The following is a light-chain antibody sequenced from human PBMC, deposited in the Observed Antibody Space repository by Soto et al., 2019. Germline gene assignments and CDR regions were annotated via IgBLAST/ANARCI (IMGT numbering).Light chain of an antibody. CDR3: CSYAGGNTWV. J-gene: IGLJ7*01. CDR1: NSDVGAYDY. V-gene: IGLV2-11*01. CDR2: DVT. Sequence: QSALTQPRSVSGSPGQSVIISCTGTNSDVGAYDYVSWYQQHPGKAPKLIIYDVTKRPSGVPDRFSASKSGNTASLTISGLQAEDEADYYCCSYAGGNTWVFGGGTQLTVL.